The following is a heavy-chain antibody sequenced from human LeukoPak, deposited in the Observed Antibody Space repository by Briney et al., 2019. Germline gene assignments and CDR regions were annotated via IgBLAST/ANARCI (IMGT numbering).Heavy chain of an antibody. Sequence: GGSLRLSCAASGFTFSIYAMHWVRQAPGKGLEWVAVMSSDGDNKYYADSVKGRFTISRDNSKNTLYLQMNSLRAEDTAVYYCARGHSSSSFDYWGQGTLVTVSS. CDR3: ARGHSSSSFDY. CDR2: MSSDGDNK. D-gene: IGHD6-6*01. J-gene: IGHJ4*02. CDR1: GFTFSIYA. V-gene: IGHV3-30-3*01.